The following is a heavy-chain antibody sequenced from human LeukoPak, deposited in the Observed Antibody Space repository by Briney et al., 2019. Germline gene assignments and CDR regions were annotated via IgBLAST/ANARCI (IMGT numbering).Heavy chain of an antibody. V-gene: IGHV1-2*03. CDR2: INPNSGGT. Sequence: LVASVKVSCKASGYTFTGYYMHWVRQAPGQGLEWMGWINPNSGGTNYAQKFQGRVTMTRDTSISTAYMELSRLRSDDTAVYYCARDKIVATNYYYYYYMDVWGKGTTVTVSS. J-gene: IGHJ6*03. CDR3: ARDKIVATNYYYYYYMDV. CDR1: GYTFTGYY. D-gene: IGHD5-12*01.